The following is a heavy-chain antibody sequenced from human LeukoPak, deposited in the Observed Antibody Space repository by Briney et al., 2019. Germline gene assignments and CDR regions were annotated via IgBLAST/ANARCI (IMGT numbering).Heavy chain of an antibody. V-gene: IGHV3-66*01. D-gene: IGHD6-6*01. CDR1: GFTVSTNY. CDR2: IYSGGST. Sequence: GGSLRLSCGASGFTVSTNYMSWVRQAPGKWLEWVSIIYSGGSTYYADSVKGRFTISRDNSKNTLYLQMNSLRAEDTAVYYCASYRYGSSFAFDIWGQGTMVTVSS. J-gene: IGHJ3*02. CDR3: ASYRYGSSFAFDI.